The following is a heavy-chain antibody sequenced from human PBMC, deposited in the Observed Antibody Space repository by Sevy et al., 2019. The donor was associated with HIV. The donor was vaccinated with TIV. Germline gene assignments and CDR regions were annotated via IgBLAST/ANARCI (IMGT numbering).Heavy chain of an antibody. D-gene: IGHD3-22*01. V-gene: IGHV1-18*01. CDR1: GYTFTSYG. Sequence: ASVKVSCKASGYTFTSYGISWVRQAPGQGLEWMGWISAYNGNTNYAQKLQGRVTMTTDTSTSTAYMELRSLGSDDTAVYYCARDEKEWVVVTPVYFDYWGQGTLVTVSS. CDR3: ARDEKEWVVVTPVYFDY. J-gene: IGHJ4*02. CDR2: ISAYNGNT.